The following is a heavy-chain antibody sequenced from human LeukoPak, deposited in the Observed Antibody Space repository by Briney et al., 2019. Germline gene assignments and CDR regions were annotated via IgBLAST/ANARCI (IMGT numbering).Heavy chain of an antibody. J-gene: IGHJ3*02. CDR3: ARPTYYYGSGSYYGSLDAFDI. Sequence: GGSLSLSCAASGFTFSSYWMSWVRQAPGKGLEWVANIKQDGSEKYYVDSVKGRFTISRDNAKNSLYLQMNSLRAEDTAVYYCARPTYYYGSGSYYGSLDAFDIWGQGTMVTVSS. CDR2: IKQDGSEK. V-gene: IGHV3-7*01. D-gene: IGHD3-10*01. CDR1: GFTFSSYW.